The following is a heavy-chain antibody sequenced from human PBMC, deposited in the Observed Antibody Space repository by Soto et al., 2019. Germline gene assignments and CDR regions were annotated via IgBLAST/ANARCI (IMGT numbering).Heavy chain of an antibody. CDR3: ARGRYCSSTSCSSWFDP. Sequence: SSETLSLTCTVSGGSISSGGYYWSWIRQHPGKGLEWIGYIYYSGSTYYNPSLKSRVTISVDTSKNQFSLKLSSVTAADTAVYYCARGRYCSSTSCSSWFDPWGQGTLVTVSS. CDR2: IYYSGST. J-gene: IGHJ5*02. D-gene: IGHD2-2*01. V-gene: IGHV4-31*03. CDR1: GGSISSGGYY.